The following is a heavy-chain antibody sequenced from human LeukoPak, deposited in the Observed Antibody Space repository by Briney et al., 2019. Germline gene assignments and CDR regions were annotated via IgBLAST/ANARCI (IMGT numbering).Heavy chain of an antibody. V-gene: IGHV3-23*01. D-gene: IGHD1-20*01. Sequence: GSLRRSCAASGFIFSNYALFWVLQAPGKGLEWVSGIGGGGDTTYYADSVKGRFTISRDNSKNTLYLQMNSLRAEDTAVYYCAKGPGNWIANFDYWGQGTLVTVSS. J-gene: IGHJ4*02. CDR1: GFIFSNYA. CDR2: IGGGGDTT. CDR3: AKGPGNWIANFDY.